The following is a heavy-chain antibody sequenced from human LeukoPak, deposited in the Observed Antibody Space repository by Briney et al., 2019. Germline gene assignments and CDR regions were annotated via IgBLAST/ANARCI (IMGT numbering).Heavy chain of an antibody. CDR1: GGTFSSYA. CDR2: IIPIFGTA. V-gene: IGHV1-69*05. Sequence: ASVKVSCKSSGGTFSSYAISWVRQAAGQGREWRGGIIPIFGTANYAQKFQGRVTITTDESTSTAYMALSSLRSEDTAVYYCPRSNSLRQVAYYYYMDVWGKGTTVTVSS. CDR3: PRSNSLRQVAYYYYMDV. D-gene: IGHD4-11*01. J-gene: IGHJ6*03.